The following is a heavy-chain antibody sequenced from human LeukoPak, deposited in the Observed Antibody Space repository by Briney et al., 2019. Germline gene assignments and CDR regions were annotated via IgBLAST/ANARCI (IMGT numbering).Heavy chain of an antibody. V-gene: IGHV1-46*01. CDR2: INPSGGST. D-gene: IGHD6-13*01. Sequence: GASVRVSCKASGYTFTSYYMHWVRQAPGQGLEWMGIINPSGGSTSYAQKFQGRVTMTRDTSTSTVYMELSSLRFEDTAVYYCARDRKSFIAAAATDWFDPWGQGTLVTVSS. CDR3: ARDRKSFIAAAATDWFDP. CDR1: GYTFTSYY. J-gene: IGHJ5*02.